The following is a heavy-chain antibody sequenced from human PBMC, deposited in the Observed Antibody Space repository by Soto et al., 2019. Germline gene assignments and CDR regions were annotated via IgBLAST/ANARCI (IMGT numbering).Heavy chain of an antibody. CDR2: IIPIFGTA. CDR3: AAGFDSSGYLGY. CDR1: GGTFSSYA. V-gene: IGHV1-69*06. D-gene: IGHD3-22*01. Sequence: VASVKVSCKASGGTFSSYAISWVRQAPGQGLEWMGGIIPIFGTANYAQKFQGRVTITADKSTSTAYMELSSLRSEDTAVYYCAAGFDSSGYLGYWGQGSLVAVSS. J-gene: IGHJ4*02.